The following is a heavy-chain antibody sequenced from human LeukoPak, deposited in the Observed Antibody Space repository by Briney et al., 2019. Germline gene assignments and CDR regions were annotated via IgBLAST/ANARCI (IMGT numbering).Heavy chain of an antibody. V-gene: IGHV4-34*01. CDR1: GGSFSGYY. CDR2: INHSGST. J-gene: IGHJ4*02. Sequence: PSETLSLTCAVYGGSFSGYYWSWIRQPPGKGLEWIGEINHSGSTNYNPSLKSRVTISVDTSKNRFSLKLSSVTAADTAVYYCAITRGYSYGYLDYWGRGTLVTVSS. D-gene: IGHD5-18*01. CDR3: AITRGYSYGYLDY.